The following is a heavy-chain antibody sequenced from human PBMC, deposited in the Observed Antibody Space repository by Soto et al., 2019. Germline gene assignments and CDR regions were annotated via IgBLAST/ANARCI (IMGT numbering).Heavy chain of an antibody. V-gene: IGHV1-18*01. D-gene: IGHD6-6*01. CDR2: VSAYNGER. Sequence: ASVTVSCKASGSTFTKYGVNWVRQAPGQGLEWLGWVSAYNGERRYAQRVQARVIMTTDTSTTTAYMELRSLRSDDTAVYYCSRGTSIPASGDYWGQGTLVTVSS. CDR1: GSTFTKYG. CDR3: SRGTSIPASGDY. J-gene: IGHJ4*01.